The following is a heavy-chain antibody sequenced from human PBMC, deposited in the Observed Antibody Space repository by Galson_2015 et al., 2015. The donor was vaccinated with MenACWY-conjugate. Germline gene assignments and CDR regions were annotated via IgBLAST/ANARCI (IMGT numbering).Heavy chain of an antibody. CDR1: GFSLSSSGVG. CDR2: IYWDDDK. Sequence: PALVKPTQTLTLTCTFSGFSLSSSGVGVGWIRQPPGKALEWLALIYWDDDKRYSPSLQTRLTITRDTSTNPVVLTMTNMDPVDTATYYCAHSGGDTTMVHWWFDPWGRGTLVTVSS. J-gene: IGHJ5*02. V-gene: IGHV2-5*02. CDR3: AHSGGDTTMVHWWFDP. D-gene: IGHD5-18*01.